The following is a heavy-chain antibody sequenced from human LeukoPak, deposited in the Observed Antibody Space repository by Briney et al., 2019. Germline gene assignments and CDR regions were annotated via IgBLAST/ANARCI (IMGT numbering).Heavy chain of an antibody. CDR3: ARARTGGIYYYMDV. D-gene: IGHD6-13*01. CDR2: IYYSGST. Sequence: SETLSLTCTVSGGSISSYYWSWIRQPPGKGLEWIGYIYYSGSTNYNPSLKSRVTISVDTSKNQFSLKLSSVTAADTAVYYCARARTGGIYYYMDVWGKGTTVTVSS. V-gene: IGHV4-59*01. CDR1: GGSISSYY. J-gene: IGHJ6*03.